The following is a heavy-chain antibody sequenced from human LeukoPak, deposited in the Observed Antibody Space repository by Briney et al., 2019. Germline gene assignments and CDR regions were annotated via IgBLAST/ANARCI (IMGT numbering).Heavy chain of an antibody. V-gene: IGHV3-74*01. Sequence: PGGSLRLSCAASGFTFSSYWMHWVRQAPGKGLVWVSRINSDGSSTSYADSVKGRFTISRDNSKNTLYLQMNSLRAEDTAVYYCAKDSPVPYDSSGYYYGYWGQGTLVTVSS. CDR1: GFTFSSYW. CDR3: AKDSPVPYDSSGYYYGY. D-gene: IGHD3-22*01. CDR2: INSDGSST. J-gene: IGHJ4*02.